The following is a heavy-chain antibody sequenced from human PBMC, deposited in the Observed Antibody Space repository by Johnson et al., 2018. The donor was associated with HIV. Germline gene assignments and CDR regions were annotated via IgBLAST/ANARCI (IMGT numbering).Heavy chain of an antibody. V-gene: IGHV3-7*01. J-gene: IGHJ3*02. CDR2: IKEDGSEK. D-gene: IGHD6-13*01. CDR3: ARDVGIAENLDAFDI. Sequence: VQLVESGGGLVQPGGSLRLSCAASGLTFSRYWMNWVRQAPGKGLEWVANIKEDGSEKHYVDSVKGRFTISRDNAKNSLYLQMNSLRAEDTAVYYCARDVGIAENLDAFDIWGQGTMVTVSS. CDR1: GLTFSRYW.